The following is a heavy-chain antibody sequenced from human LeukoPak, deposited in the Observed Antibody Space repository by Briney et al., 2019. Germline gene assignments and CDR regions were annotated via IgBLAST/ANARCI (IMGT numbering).Heavy chain of an antibody. V-gene: IGHV4-34*01. D-gene: IGHD3-10*01. CDR1: GGSFSGYY. CDR2: INHRGST. J-gene: IGHJ4*02. Sequence: PSETLSLTCVVYGGSFSGYYWNWIRQSPGKGLEWIGEINHRGSTNYNPSLKRRVTISLDTSKNQFSLKLSSVTAADTAVYYCARRLTRPYYYGSGSYLYYFDYWGQGTLVTVSS. CDR3: ARRLTRPYYYGSGSYLYYFDY.